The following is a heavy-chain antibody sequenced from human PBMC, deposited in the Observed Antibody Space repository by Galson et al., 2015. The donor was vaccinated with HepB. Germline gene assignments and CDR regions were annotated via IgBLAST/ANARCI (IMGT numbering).Heavy chain of an antibody. CDR2: ISGSGGST. V-gene: IGHV3-23*01. D-gene: IGHD3-10*02. J-gene: IGHJ5*02. CDR1: GVTFSSYA. CDR3: AKMFSLSVRWFDP. Sequence: SLRLSCAASGVTFSSYAMSWVRQAPGKGLEWVSAISGSGGSTYYADSVKGRFTISRDNSKNTLYLQMNSLRAEDTAVYYCAKMFSLSVRWFDPWGQGTLVTVSS.